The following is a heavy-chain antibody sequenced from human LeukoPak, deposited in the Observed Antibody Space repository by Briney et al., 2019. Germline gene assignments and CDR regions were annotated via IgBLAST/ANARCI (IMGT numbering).Heavy chain of an antibody. D-gene: IGHD1-26*01. CDR3: ARQGDPKWELSY. Sequence: HGESLKISCKGSGYSFTNYWIGWVRRMPGKGLEWMGSIYPGDSNTRYSPSLQGQVTISADKSISTAYLQWSSLKASDTAIYFCARQGDPKWELSYWGQGTLVTVSS. CDR1: GYSFTNYW. CDR2: IYPGDSNT. J-gene: IGHJ4*02. V-gene: IGHV5-51*01.